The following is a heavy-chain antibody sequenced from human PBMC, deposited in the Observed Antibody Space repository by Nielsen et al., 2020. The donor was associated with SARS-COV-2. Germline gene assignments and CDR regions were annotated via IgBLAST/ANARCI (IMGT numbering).Heavy chain of an antibody. CDR2: VSGSSYFT. J-gene: IGHJ3*01. CDR1: GFTFSSYS. V-gene: IGHV3-21*01. CDR3: ARDWSRAFDV. Sequence: GESLKISCEASGFTFSSYSLNWVRQAPGKGLEWVSFVSGSSYFTHYADSVKGRFTISRDNAKNSLDLQMNSLRVEDTAVYYCARDWSRAFDVWGQGTMVTVSS.